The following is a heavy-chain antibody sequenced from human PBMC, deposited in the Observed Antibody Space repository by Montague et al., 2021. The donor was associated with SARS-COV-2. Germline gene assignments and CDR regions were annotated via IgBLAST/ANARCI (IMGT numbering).Heavy chain of an antibody. CDR3: ARGERCEVRWGPGRGSEIDTYFALDV. V-gene: IGHV4-34*01. J-gene: IGHJ6*01. Sequence: SETLSLTCAVYGGSFSSYYYAWVRQSPTKGLEWIGEIHHSGKPTYKPSLMRRVAISVDTSKNQFSLNLRSVTAADAAVYYCARGERCEVRWGPGRGSEIDTYFALDVWGQGTTVIISS. CDR2: IHHSGKP. D-gene: IGHD2-15*01. CDR1: GGSFSSYY.